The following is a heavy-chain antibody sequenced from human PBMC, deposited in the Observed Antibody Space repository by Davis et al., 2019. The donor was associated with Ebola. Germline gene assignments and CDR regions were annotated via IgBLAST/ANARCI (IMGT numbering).Heavy chain of an antibody. J-gene: IGHJ4*02. D-gene: IGHD3-10*01. CDR3: ARRDYYGSWHDY. V-gene: IGHV4-34*01. Sequence: SETLSPTCAVYGASFSGYYWSWIRQPPGKGLEWIGEINHSGSTNYNPSLKSRVTISVDTSKNQFSLKLSSVTAADTAVYYCARRDYYGSWHDYWGQGTLVTVSS. CDR2: INHSGST. CDR1: GASFSGYY.